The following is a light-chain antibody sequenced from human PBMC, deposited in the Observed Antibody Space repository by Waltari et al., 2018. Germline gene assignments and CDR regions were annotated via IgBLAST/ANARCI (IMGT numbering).Light chain of an antibody. CDR1: QGISSW. CDR2: AAS. V-gene: IGKV1-12*01. Sequence: DIQMKQSQYSVSASVGDRVSITCRAIQGISSWLAWYQQRPGKAPKLLIFAASSLQSGVPSRFSGSGSGTDFTLTISSLQPEAFATYYCQQAHTFPPTFGPGTKVHIQ. CDR3: QQAHTFPPT. J-gene: IGKJ3*01.